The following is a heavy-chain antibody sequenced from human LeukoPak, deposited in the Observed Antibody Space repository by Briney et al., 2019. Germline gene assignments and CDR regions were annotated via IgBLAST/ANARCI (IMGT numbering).Heavy chain of an antibody. D-gene: IGHD3-10*01. V-gene: IGHV3-23*01. CDR2: ISGSGGST. Sequence: GGSLRLSCAASGFTFNSYAMSWVRQAPGKGLEWVSAISGSGGSTYYADSVKGRFTISRDNSKNTLYLQMNSGRAEDTAVYYCAKDGGRWCGDDAFDIWGQGTMVTVSS. CDR3: AKDGGRWCGDDAFDI. CDR1: GFTFNSYA. J-gene: IGHJ3*02.